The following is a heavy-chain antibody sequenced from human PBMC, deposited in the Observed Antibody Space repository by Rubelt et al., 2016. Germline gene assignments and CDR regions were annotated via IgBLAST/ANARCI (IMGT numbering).Heavy chain of an antibody. CDR3: ARDHGLTGYFDL. Sequence: HLQLQESGPGLVKPSETLSLTCIVSGVSISSSSYYWGWIRQPPGKGLEWIGSIYYSGTTYYNPSLKRRVTISVDTSKNQFSLRLSSVTAADTAVYYCARDHGLTGYFDLWGRGTLVTVSS. V-gene: IGHV4-39*07. CDR2: IYYSGTT. J-gene: IGHJ2*01. CDR1: GVSISSSSYY. D-gene: IGHD4/OR15-4a*01.